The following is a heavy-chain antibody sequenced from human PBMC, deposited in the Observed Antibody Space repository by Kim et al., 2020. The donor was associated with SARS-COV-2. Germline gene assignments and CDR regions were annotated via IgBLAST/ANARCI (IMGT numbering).Heavy chain of an antibody. D-gene: IGHD2-21*01. CDR3: ARGHLKSIVVVIAPRPYCYYMDV. J-gene: IGHJ6*03. CDR1: GYTFTSYD. CDR2: MNPNSGNT. Sequence: ASVKVSCKASGYTFTSYDINWVRQATGQGLEWMGWMNPNSGNTGYAQKFQGRVTMTRNTSISTAYMELSSLRSEDTAVYYCARGHLKSIVVVIAPRPYCYYMDVWGKGTTVTVSS. V-gene: IGHV1-8*01.